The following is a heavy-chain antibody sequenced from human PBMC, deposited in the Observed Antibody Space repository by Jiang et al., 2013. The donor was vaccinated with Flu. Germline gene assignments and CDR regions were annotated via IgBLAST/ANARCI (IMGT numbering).Heavy chain of an antibody. D-gene: IGHD6-19*01. V-gene: IGHV3-23*01. CDR2: ISGRGSSP. J-gene: IGHJ5*02. Sequence: QLLESGGGLVPPGGSLRLSCEASGFIFSSYAVSRVRQSPGKGLQWVSTISGRGSSPYYADSVKGRFIISRDNSKNTVYLQMSSLRVEDTAVYYCAKNKEEWLVPGDWFDPWGQGTLVTVSS. CDR3: AKNKEEWLVPGDWFDP. CDR1: GFIFSSYA.